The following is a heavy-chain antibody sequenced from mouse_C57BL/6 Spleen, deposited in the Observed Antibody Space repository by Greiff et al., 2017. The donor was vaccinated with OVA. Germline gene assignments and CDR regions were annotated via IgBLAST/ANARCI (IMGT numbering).Heavy chain of an antibody. D-gene: IGHD4-1*01. CDR2: IEPNSGGT. CDR3: ARSEAGTGFDY. Sequence: QVQLQQPGAELVKPGASVKLSCKASGYTFTSYWTHWVKQRPGRGLEWIGRIEPNSGGTKYNEKFKSKATLTVDKPSSTAYMQLSSLTSEDSAVYYCARSEAGTGFDYWGQGTTLTVSS. J-gene: IGHJ2*01. CDR1: GYTFTSYW. V-gene: IGHV1-72*01.